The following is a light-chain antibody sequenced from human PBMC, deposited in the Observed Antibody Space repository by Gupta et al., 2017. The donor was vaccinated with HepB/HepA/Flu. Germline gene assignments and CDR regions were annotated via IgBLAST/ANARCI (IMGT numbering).Light chain of an antibody. CDR3: CSYADSDTGNVV. Sequence: QSALTPPRSVSGSPGQSVTIYCTGTSSDVGGYNYVSWYQQHPGKAPKHMLYDVSSRRYGVPDRCSGSNSGTTASVTISVLQAEEEADYYCCSYADSDTGNVVFGGGTKLTVL. V-gene: IGLV2-11*01. CDR2: DVS. CDR1: SSDVGGYNY. J-gene: IGLJ2*01.